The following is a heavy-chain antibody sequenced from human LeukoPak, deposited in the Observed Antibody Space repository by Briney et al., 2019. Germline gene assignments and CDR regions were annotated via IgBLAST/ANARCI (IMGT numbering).Heavy chain of an antibody. D-gene: IGHD3-22*01. CDR2: INPSGGST. CDR1: GYTFTSYY. Sequence: ASVKVSCKASGYTFTSYYMHWVRQATGQGLEWMGIINPSGGSTSYAQKFQGRVTMTRDTSTSTVYMELSSLRSEDTAVYYCARPTRYYYDSSGYSVPGGLDYWGQGTLVTVSS. CDR3: ARPTRYYYDSSGYSVPGGLDY. V-gene: IGHV1-46*01. J-gene: IGHJ4*02.